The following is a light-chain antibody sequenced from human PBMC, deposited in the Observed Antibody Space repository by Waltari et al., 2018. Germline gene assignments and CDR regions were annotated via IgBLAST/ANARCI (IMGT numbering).Light chain of an antibody. J-gene: IGLJ3*02. Sequence: QLVLTQSPSASASLGASVKLTCTLSSGHSSNVIAWHQQQPEKGPRYLMKVNSDGSHSKGDDIPDPFSGSGSGAERYLTISSLQSEDEADYYCQTGGHGTWVFGGGTKLTVL. CDR1: SGHSSNV. CDR2: VNSDGSH. V-gene: IGLV4-69*01. CDR3: QTGGHGTWV.